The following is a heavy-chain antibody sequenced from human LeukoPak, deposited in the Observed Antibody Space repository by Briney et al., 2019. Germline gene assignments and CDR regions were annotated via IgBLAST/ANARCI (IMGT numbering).Heavy chain of an antibody. D-gene: IGHD4/OR15-4a*01. CDR3: AKQLANDYGYDY. V-gene: IGHV3-23*01. CDR1: GFTFSSYA. Sequence: GGSLRLSCAASGFTFSSYAMSWVRQAPGKGLEWVSSIGGSGATTYYADSVKGRFTISRDNSKNTLSLQMNSLRAEDTAIYYCAKQLANDYGYDYWGQGNLVTVSS. J-gene: IGHJ4*02. CDR2: IGGSGATT.